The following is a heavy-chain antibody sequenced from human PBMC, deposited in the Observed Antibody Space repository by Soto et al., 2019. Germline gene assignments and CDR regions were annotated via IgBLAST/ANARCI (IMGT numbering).Heavy chain of an antibody. J-gene: IGHJ2*01. V-gene: IGHV4-30-4*01. CDR1: GGSISSGDYY. D-gene: IGHD6-25*01. CDR2: IYYSGST. Sequence: QVQLQESGPGLVKPSQTLSLTCTVSGGSISSGDYYWSWIRQPPGKGLEWIGYIYYSGSTYYNPSPKSRVTISVDTSKTQFSLKLSSVTAADTAVYYCASDPQRYSSAHWYFDLWGRGTLVTVSS. CDR3: ASDPQRYSSAHWYFDL.